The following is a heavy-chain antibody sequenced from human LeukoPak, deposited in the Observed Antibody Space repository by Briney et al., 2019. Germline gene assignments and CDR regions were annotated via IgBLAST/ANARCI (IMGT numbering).Heavy chain of an antibody. D-gene: IGHD6-19*01. CDR1: GFNLDDYG. CDR3: ARDGGSGWYSDN. J-gene: IGHJ4*02. V-gene: IGHV3-20*04. Sequence: GGSLRLSCAASGFNLDDYGMSWVRQGPGKGLEWVAGTNWNGGSTGYADSVKGRFTISRDNAMKFLYLQMNSLRVEDTALYYCARDGGSGWYSDNWGQGTLVTVSS. CDR2: TNWNGGST.